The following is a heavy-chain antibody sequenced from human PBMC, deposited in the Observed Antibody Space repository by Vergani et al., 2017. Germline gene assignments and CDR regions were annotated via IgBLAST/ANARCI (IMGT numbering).Heavy chain of an antibody. CDR1: GGTFSSYA. J-gene: IGHJ3*02. CDR2: IIPIFGTA. V-gene: IGHV1-69*12. Sequence: QVQLVQSGAEVKKPGSSVKVSCKASGGTFSSYAISWVRQAPGQGLEWMGGIIPIFGTANYAQKFQGRVTITADESTSTAYMELSSLRSEDTAVYYCARGXGPYGGNLLDAFDIWGEGTMVTVSS. D-gene: IGHD4-23*01. CDR3: ARGXGPYGGNLLDAFDI.